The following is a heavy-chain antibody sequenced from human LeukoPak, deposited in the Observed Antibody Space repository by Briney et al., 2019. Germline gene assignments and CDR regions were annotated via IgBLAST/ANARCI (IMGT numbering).Heavy chain of an antibody. CDR3: ARICCSETSKFDY. J-gene: IGHJ4*02. Sequence: ASVKVSCKASGYTFTRDYMHWVRQAPGQGLEWMGVINPSGDGTSYTQKFQGRVTMTRNVSTSTVYMELSSLRSEDTAMYYCARICCSETSKFDYWGQGTLVTVSS. CDR1: GYTFTRDY. CDR2: INPSGDGT. D-gene: IGHD2-15*01. V-gene: IGHV1-46*01.